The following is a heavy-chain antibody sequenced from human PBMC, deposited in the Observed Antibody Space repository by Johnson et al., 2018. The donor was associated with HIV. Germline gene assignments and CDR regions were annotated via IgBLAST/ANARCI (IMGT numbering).Heavy chain of an antibody. CDR2: IKKDGSEK. D-gene: IGHD4-23*01. V-gene: IGHV3-7*01. CDR3: AREIYGGNSGAFDI. Sequence: VHLVESGGGFVKPGGSLRLSCAASGFTFSSYWMSWVRQAPGKGLEWVANIKKDGSEKYYVDSVKGRFTISRDNSKTTLYLQMNGLRTEDTDVYYCAREIYGGNSGAFDIWCQGTMVTVSS. J-gene: IGHJ3*02. CDR1: GFTFSSYW.